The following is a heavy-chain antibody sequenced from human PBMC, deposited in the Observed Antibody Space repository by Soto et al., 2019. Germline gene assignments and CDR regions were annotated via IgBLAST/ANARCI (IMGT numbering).Heavy chain of an antibody. V-gene: IGHV3-21*04. CDR2: VSGRGADK. J-gene: IGHJ6*02. D-gene: IGHD2-15*01. Sequence: GGSLRLSCAASGFTFSSYTMNWVRQAPGKGLEWVSGVSGRGADKFYADSVKGRFTISRDNAKNSLYLQMNSVRGDDTALYYCAKDRGGYYYYGMDVWGQGTTVTVSS. CDR3: AKDRGGYYYYGMDV. CDR1: GFTFSSYT.